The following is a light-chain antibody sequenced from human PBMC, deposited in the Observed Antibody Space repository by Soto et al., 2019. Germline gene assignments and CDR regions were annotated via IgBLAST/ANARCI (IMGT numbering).Light chain of an antibody. Sequence: DIQLTQSPSTLSASVGDRVTITCRASQSLTSWLAWYQQKPGTAPKLLIYKPSTLESGGPSQFTVSGSGTEFTLTILNLQPDDFATYFCQHYHILHWTFGQGTKVEVK. CDR1: QSLTSW. J-gene: IGKJ1*01. CDR3: QHYHILHWT. CDR2: KPS. V-gene: IGKV1-5*03.